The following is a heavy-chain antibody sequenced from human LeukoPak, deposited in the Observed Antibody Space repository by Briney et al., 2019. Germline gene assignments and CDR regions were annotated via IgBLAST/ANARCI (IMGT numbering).Heavy chain of an antibody. CDR1: GFTLDDYA. CDR3: AKDISAAADDAFDI. CDR2: IIWNSGSI. J-gene: IGHJ3*02. V-gene: IGHV3-9*03. D-gene: IGHD2-2*01. Sequence: PGGSLRLSCAASGFTLDDYAMHWVRHAPGKGLEWVSGIIWNSGSIGYADSVKARFPLSRDNAKNSLYLQMHSLRAEDMALYYCAKDISAAADDAFDIWGQGTMVTVSS.